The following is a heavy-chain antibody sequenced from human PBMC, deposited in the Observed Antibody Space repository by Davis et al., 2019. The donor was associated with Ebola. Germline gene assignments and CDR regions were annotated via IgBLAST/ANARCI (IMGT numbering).Heavy chain of an antibody. D-gene: IGHD3-10*01. CDR3: ATAMVQGVISMVDY. CDR2: ISSSRSYI. Sequence: GESLNISCAASGFSFSNYSMNWVRQAPGKAMDWVSSISSSRSYIYYADSVKGRFTISRDNAKQSLYLQMNSLRAEDTAVYYCATAMVQGVISMVDYWGQGTLVTVSS. J-gene: IGHJ4*02. CDR1: GFSFSNYS. V-gene: IGHV3-21*01.